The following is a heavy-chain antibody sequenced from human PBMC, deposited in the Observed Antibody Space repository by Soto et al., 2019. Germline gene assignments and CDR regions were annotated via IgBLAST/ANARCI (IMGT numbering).Heavy chain of an antibody. D-gene: IGHD3-3*01. CDR1: GGSISSYY. CDR2: IYYSGST. J-gene: IGHJ5*02. CDR3: ARHESDFWSPWFDP. V-gene: IGHV4-59*08. Sequence: NPSETLSLTCTVSGGSISSYYWSWIRQPPGKGLEWIGYIYYSGSTNYNPSLKSRVTISVDTSKNQFSLKLSSVTAADTAVYYCARHESDFWSPWFDPWGQGTLVTVSS.